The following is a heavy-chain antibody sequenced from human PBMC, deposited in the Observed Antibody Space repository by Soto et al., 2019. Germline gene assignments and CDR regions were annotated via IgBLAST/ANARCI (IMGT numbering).Heavy chain of an antibody. CDR3: ARVYRITMVRGELSDY. Sequence: QVQLVQSGAEVKKPGASVKVSCKASSYTFTSYGISWVRQAPGQGLEWKGWISAYNGNTNYAQKLQGRVTMTTDTSTSTAYMELRSLRSDDTAVYYCARVYRITMVRGELSDYWGQGTLVTVSS. D-gene: IGHD3-10*01. V-gene: IGHV1-18*01. CDR1: SYTFTSYG. J-gene: IGHJ4*02. CDR2: ISAYNGNT.